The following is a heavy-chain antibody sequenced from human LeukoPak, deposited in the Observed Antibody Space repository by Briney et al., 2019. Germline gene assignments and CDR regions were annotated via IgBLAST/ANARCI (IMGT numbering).Heavy chain of an antibody. D-gene: IGHD2-21*02. CDR1: GGSISSYY. CDR3: ARYSPDCPLYYYYYGMDV. CDR2: IYYSGST. V-gene: IGHV4-59*01. J-gene: IGHJ6*02. Sequence: SETLSLTCTVSGGSISSYYWSWIRQPPGKGLERIGYIYYSGSTNYNPSLKSRVTISVDTSKNQFSLKLSSVTAADTAVYYCARYSPDCPLYYYYYGMDVWGQGPRSPSP.